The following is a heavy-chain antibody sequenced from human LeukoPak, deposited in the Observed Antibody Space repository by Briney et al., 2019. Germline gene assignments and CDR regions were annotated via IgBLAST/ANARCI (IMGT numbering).Heavy chain of an antibody. V-gene: IGHV6-1*01. Sequence: SQTISLTSAIFGACVSRNSAAWNWIMQTPLRGLEWLARTYYRSKWYNDYAVSVKSRITINPDTSKNQFSLQLNSVTPEDTAVYYCARDRARAKWYYFDYWGQGTLVTVSS. J-gene: IGHJ4*02. D-gene: IGHD2-8*01. CDR3: ARDRARAKWYYFDY. CDR1: GACVSRNSAA. CDR2: TYYRSKWYN.